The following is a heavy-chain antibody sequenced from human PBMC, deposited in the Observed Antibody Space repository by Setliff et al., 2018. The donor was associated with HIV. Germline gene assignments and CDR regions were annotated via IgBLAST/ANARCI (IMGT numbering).Heavy chain of an antibody. CDR2: IYWNNNK. Sequence: TQTLTLTCTFSGLSLSTSGVGVGWLRQSPGKALEWLAFIYWNNNKHYSTSLKSRLTVTKDTSKNRVVFTMTNMDPVDTATYYCAYSGRQLRGPYFDFWGQGTPVTVSS. J-gene: IGHJ4*02. D-gene: IGHD1-1*01. CDR1: GLSLSTSGVG. CDR3: AYSGRQLRGPYFDF. V-gene: IGHV2-5*01.